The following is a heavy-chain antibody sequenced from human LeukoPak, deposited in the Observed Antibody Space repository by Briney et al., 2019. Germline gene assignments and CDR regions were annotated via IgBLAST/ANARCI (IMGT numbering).Heavy chain of an antibody. J-gene: IGHJ6*03. Sequence: SETLSLTCSVYSGSFSGYYWSWIRQPPGKGLEWIGEINHSGSTNYNPSLKSRVTISVDTSKNQFSLKLSSVTAADTAVYYCARGRRPYYYYYYMDVWGKGTTVTVSS. CDR3: ARGRRPYYYYYYMDV. CDR1: SGSFSGYY. CDR2: INHSGST. V-gene: IGHV4-34*01.